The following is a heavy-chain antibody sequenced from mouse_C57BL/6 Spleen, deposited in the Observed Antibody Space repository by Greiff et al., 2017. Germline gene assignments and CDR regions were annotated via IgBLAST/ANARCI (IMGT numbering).Heavy chain of an antibody. D-gene: IGHD2-3*01. V-gene: IGHV1-76*01. Sequence: QVQLQQSGAELVRPGASVKLSCKAYCYTFTDYYINWVKPRPGQGLEWIARIYPGSGNTYYNEKFKGQDTLPAEKSSSTAYMQLSSLTSEDSAVYFCASDDGYYWYFDVRGTATTVTVSS. J-gene: IGHJ1*03. CDR2: IYPGSGNT. CDR3: ASDDGYYWYFDV. CDR1: CYTFTDYY.